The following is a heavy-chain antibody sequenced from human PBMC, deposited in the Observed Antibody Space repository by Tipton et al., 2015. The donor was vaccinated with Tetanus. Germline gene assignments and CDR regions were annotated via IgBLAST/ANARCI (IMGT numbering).Heavy chain of an antibody. J-gene: IGHJ6*02. V-gene: IGHV4-34*01. CDR2: INHSGSA. CDR1: GVSLTDYY. D-gene: IGHD6-19*01. Sequence: TLSLTCTVSGVSLTDYYWTWIRQPPGKGLEWIGEINHSGSAKYIPSLKSRATISVDTSKNQFSLNLSSVTAADTAVYYCARPILGRSKEVAGIRYYYYYGLDVWGQGTTVTVTS. CDR3: ARPILGRSKEVAGIRYYYYYGLDV.